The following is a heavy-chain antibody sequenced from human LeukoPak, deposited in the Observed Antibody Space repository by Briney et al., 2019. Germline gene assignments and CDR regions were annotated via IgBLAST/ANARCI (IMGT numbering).Heavy chain of an antibody. D-gene: IGHD3-10*01. Sequence: GGSLRLSCAASGFTFSSYSMNWVRQAPGKGLEWVSYISSSGSTIYYADSVKGRFTISRDNAKNSLHLQMNSLRAEDTAVYYCARGVGPSGTNYWGQGTLVTVSS. CDR1: GFTFSSYS. V-gene: IGHV3-48*04. CDR3: ARGVGPSGTNY. CDR2: ISSSGSTI. J-gene: IGHJ4*02.